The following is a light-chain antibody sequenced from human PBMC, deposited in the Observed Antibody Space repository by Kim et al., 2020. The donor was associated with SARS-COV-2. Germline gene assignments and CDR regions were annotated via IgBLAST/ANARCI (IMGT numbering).Light chain of an antibody. J-gene: IGLJ2*01. CDR1: SNIVGNQG. Sequence: QAGLTQPPSVSKGLRQTATLTCTGNSNIVGNQGAAWLQQHQGHPPKLLSYRNNNRPSGISERFSASRSGNTASLTITGLQPEDEADYYCSALDSSLSAHVVFGGGTQLTVL. V-gene: IGLV10-54*02. CDR3: SALDSSLSAHVV. CDR2: RNN.